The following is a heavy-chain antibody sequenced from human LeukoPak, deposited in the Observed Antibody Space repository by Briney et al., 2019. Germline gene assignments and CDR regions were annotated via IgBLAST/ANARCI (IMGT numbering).Heavy chain of an antibody. Sequence: PSETLSLTCGVYGGSFSDYYWSWIRQPPGKGLEWIGEINHSGSTNYNPFLKSRVTISVDTSKNQFSLKVNSVTAADTAVYYCARRGYTYGWGWFDPWGQGTLVTVSS. CDR2: INHSGST. V-gene: IGHV4-34*01. CDR3: ARRGYTYGWGWFDP. CDR1: GGSFSDYY. D-gene: IGHD5-18*01. J-gene: IGHJ5*02.